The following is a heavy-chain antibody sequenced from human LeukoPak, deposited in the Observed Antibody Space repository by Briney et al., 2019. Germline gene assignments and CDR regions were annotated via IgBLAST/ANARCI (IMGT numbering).Heavy chain of an antibody. V-gene: IGHV3-66*01. CDR1: GFTVSSNY. CDR3: ARDLGAHDYPLGEDY. D-gene: IGHD3-16*01. J-gene: IGHJ4*02. CDR2: IYSGGST. Sequence: PGGSLRLSCAASGFTVSSNYMSWVRQAPGKGLEWVSVIYSGGSTYYADSVKGRFTISRDDSKNTLYLQMNSLRAEDTAVYYCARDLGAHDYPLGEDYWGQGTLVTVSS.